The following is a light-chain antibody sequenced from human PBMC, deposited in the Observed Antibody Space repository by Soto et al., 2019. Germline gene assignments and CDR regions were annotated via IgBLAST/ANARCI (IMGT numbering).Light chain of an antibody. CDR2: GAS. Sequence: EIVMTQSPGTLSLYPEERATLSCRASQSVRTYVAWYQQKPGQAPRLLIYGASTRATGIPARFSGSGSGTEFTLTISSLQSEDFAVYYCQQYNNWPRTFGQGTKVDIK. CDR1: QSVRTY. J-gene: IGKJ1*01. V-gene: IGKV3-15*01. CDR3: QQYNNWPRT.